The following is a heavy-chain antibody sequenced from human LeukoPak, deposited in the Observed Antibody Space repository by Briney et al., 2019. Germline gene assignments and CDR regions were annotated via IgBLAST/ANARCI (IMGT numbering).Heavy chain of an antibody. CDR1: GGSISSYY. D-gene: IGHD3-9*01. CDR2: IYNSGST. J-gene: IGHJ4*02. V-gene: IGHV4-59*08. Sequence: PSETLSLNCTGSGGSISSYYWSWIRQPPGKGLEWIGYIYNSGSTNYNPSLKSRVTISVDTSKNQFSLKLSSVTAADTAVYYCARGRFDPLTGYEYYHDYWGQGTLVTVSA. CDR3: ARGRFDPLTGYEYYHDY.